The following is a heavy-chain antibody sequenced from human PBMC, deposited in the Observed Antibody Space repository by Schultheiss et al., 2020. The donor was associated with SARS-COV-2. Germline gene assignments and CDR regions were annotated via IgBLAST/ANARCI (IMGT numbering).Heavy chain of an antibody. D-gene: IGHD3-10*01. Sequence: GGSLRLSCAASGFTFSSYAMHWVRQAPGKGLEWVAVISYDGSNKYYADSVKGRFTISRDNAKNSLYLQMNSLRAEDTAVYYCASLYYYGSGSDYFDYWGQGTLVTVSS. J-gene: IGHJ4*02. V-gene: IGHV3-30*07. CDR1: GFTFSSYA. CDR3: ASLYYYGSGSDYFDY. CDR2: ISYDGSNK.